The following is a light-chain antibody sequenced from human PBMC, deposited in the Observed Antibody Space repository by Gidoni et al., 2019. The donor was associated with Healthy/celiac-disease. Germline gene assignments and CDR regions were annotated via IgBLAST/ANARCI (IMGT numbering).Light chain of an antibody. J-gene: IGKJ1*01. CDR2: LGS. CDR3: MQALQTPLT. CDR1: QSLLHSNGYNY. V-gene: IGKV2-28*01. Sequence: IVMTQSSPFLPVTPGEPASISCTSSQSLLHSNGYNYLDWYLQKPGQSPQLLIYLGSNRASGVPDKFSGSGSGTDFTLKISRVEAEDVGVYYCMQALQTPLTFGQGTKVEIK.